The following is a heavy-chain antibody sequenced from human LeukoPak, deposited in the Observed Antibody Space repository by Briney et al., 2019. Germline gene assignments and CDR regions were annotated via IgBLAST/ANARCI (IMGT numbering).Heavy chain of an antibody. Sequence: PSQTLSLTCAVSGGSISSGGYSWSWIRQPPGTGLEWLGYIYHSGSTYYNPSLKSRVTISVDRSKKQFSLKLSSVTAADTAVYYCARRYCSSTSCYADYWGQGTLVTVSS. CDR1: GGSISSGGYS. V-gene: IGHV4-30-2*01. D-gene: IGHD2-2*01. J-gene: IGHJ4*02. CDR3: ARRYCSSTSCYADY. CDR2: IYHSGST.